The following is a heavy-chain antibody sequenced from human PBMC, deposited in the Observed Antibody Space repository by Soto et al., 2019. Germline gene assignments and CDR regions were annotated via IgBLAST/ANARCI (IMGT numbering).Heavy chain of an antibody. CDR1: VFICSSYD. D-gene: IGHD2-8*02. Sequence: PGGSLRLSCAFSVFICSSYDMSWVRQAPGKGLAWVSTILVAGSQHYEDSVQGRFTISRDTSKNTVFLYMNSLTAGDTAVYYCAKATATGGGAFEIYGQGTMVTVSS. J-gene: IGHJ3*02. CDR3: AKATATGGGAFEI. CDR2: ILVAGSQ. V-gene: IGHV3-23*01.